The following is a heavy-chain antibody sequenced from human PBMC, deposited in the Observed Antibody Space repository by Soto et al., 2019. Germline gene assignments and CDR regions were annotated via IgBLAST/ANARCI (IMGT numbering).Heavy chain of an antibody. Sequence: EVQLVESGGGLVQPGGSLRFSCAASGFTFSSYDMHWVRQATGKGLEWVSAIGTAGDTYYPGSVKGRFTISRENAKNSLYLQMNSLRAEDTAVYYCARALKHYGMDVWGQGTTVTVSS. J-gene: IGHJ6*02. CDR1: GFTFSSYD. CDR3: ARALKHYGMDV. CDR2: IGTAGDT. V-gene: IGHV3-13*01.